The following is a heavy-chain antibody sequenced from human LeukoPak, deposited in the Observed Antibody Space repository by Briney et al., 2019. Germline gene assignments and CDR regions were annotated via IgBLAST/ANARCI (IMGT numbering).Heavy chain of an antibody. CDR3: ARGIDY. CDR2: INAGNGNT. CDR1: GYTFTSYA. J-gene: IGHJ4*02. V-gene: IGHV1-3*03. Sequence: GASATVSCKASGYTFTSYAMHWVRQPPAQRLTGMGGINAGNGNTKYSQEFQGRVTITSDTYASTAYMELSSLRSEDMAVYYCARGIDYWGQGTLVTVSS.